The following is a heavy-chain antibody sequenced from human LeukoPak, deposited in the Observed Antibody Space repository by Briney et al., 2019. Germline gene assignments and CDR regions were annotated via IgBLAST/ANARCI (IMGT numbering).Heavy chain of an antibody. V-gene: IGHV4-4*07. D-gene: IGHD4-23*01. J-gene: IGHJ4*02. CDR1: GASVSSYY. CDR3: ARDYGGNYHFDY. CDR2: IYTSGNT. Sequence: LETLSLTCTVSGASVSSYYWGCIRQPAGKGLEWIGRIYTSGNTNYNPSLKSRVTISRDTSKNQFSLRVTSVTAADTAVYYCARDYGGNYHFDYWGQGTLVTVSS.